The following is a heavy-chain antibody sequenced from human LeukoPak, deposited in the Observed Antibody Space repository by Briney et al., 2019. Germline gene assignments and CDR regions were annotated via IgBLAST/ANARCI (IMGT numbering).Heavy chain of an antibody. V-gene: IGHV1-18*01. CDR3: ARDMRHYRYYESDEYYFNFEY. CDR1: GYIFTSYG. D-gene: IGHD3-22*01. CDR2: ISANNGHT. Sequence: VASVTVSCKASGYIFTSYGLSWVRQAPGQGLEGMGWISANNGHTHYAQKFQGRFTIARDMSTRTVDMELRSLRSDDTAVYYCARDMRHYRYYESDEYYFNFEYWGQGTLVTVSS. J-gene: IGHJ4*02.